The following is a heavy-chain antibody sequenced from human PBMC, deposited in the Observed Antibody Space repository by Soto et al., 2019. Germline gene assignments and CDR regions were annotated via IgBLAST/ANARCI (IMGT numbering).Heavy chain of an antibody. CDR3: ARSLQLRFDY. CDR2: IYYSGST. J-gene: IGHJ4*02. CDR1: GGSISSDGYY. Sequence: SETLSLTCTVSGGSISSDGYYWSWIRQHPGKGLEWIGYIYYSGSTYYNPSLKSRVTISVDTSKNQFSLKLSSVTAADTAVYYCARSLQLRFDYWGQGTLVTVSS. D-gene: IGHD6-6*01. V-gene: IGHV4-31*03.